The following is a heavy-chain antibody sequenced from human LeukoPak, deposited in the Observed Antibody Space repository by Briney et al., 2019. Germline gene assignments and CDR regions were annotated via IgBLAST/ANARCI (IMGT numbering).Heavy chain of an antibody. Sequence: SETLSLTCTVSGGSFSSYYWSWIRQPAGKGLEWIGRIYTSGSTNYNPSLKSRVTMSVDTSKNQFSLKLSSVTAADTAVYYCARGGPIAVAGDWFDPWGQGTLVTVSS. D-gene: IGHD6-19*01. CDR2: IYTSGST. CDR1: GGSFSSYY. V-gene: IGHV4-4*07. J-gene: IGHJ5*02. CDR3: ARGGPIAVAGDWFDP.